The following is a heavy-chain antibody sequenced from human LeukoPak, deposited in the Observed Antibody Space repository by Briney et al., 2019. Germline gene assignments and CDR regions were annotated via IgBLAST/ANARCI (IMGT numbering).Heavy chain of an antibody. Sequence: ASVKVSCKPSAYTFTRYHMHWVRQAPGQGLEWVGIINPSGDSTSYAQKFRGRVTLTRDTSTSTVYMELSSLRSEDTAIYYCARDGSNYNVDYWGQGTLVTVSS. CDR3: ARDGSNYNVDY. V-gene: IGHV1-46*01. J-gene: IGHJ4*02. D-gene: IGHD4/OR15-4a*01. CDR2: INPSGDST. CDR1: AYTFTRYH.